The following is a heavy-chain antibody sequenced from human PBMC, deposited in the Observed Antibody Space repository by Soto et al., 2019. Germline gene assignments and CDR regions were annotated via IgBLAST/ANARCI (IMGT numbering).Heavy chain of an antibody. D-gene: IGHD3-22*01. J-gene: IGHJ6*02. CDR1: VYSFTSYG. V-gene: IGHV1-18*01. Sequence: GXAVKVSWKASVYSFTSYGISWVRQAPGQGLEGMGWISAYNGNTNYAQKLQGRVTMTTDTSTSTAYMELRSLRSDDTAVYYCARDSGDDSSGYIYYYYGMDVWGQGTTVTVSS. CDR2: ISAYNGNT. CDR3: ARDSGDDSSGYIYYYYGMDV.